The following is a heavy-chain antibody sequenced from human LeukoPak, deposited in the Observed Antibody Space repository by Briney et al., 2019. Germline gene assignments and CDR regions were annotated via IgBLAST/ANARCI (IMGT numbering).Heavy chain of an antibody. J-gene: IGHJ4*02. CDR3: TTSLYSGYDWGSDY. D-gene: IGHD3-16*01. CDR1: GFTFTNAD. CDR2: IKTKPAGGTT. Sequence: PGGSLRLSCAASGFTFTNADMIWVRQAPGKGLEWVGRIKTKPAGGTTDSAAPVKGRFTISRDESKNTFYLQMNSLKTEDTAVYYCTTSLYSGYDWGSDYWGQGTLVTVSS. V-gene: IGHV3-15*01.